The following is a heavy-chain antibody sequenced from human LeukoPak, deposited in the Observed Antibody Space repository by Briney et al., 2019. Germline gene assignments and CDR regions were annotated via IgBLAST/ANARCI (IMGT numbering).Heavy chain of an antibody. V-gene: IGHV1-18*04. CDR3: AGKMVRGVIEVDY. Sequence: ASVKVSCKATGYTFTSYAISWVRQAPGQGLEWMGWISAYNGNTNYAQKLQGRVTMTTDTSTSTAYMELRSLRSDDTAVYYCAGKMVRGVIEVDYWGQGTLVTVSS. D-gene: IGHD3-10*01. J-gene: IGHJ4*02. CDR1: GYTFTSYA. CDR2: ISAYNGNT.